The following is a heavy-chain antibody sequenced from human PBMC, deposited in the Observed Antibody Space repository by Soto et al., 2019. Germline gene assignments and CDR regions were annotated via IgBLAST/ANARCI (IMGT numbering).Heavy chain of an antibody. Sequence: PGGSLRLSCAASGFTVSSKYMSWVRQAPGKGLEWVSLIQCGGPTYYAYSVKGRFTITRDTSENTVHLQMDSLRAEDTAVYYCARDDVLCDGGRCYGVPLAVWGKGTTVTVSS. V-gene: IGHV3-66*01. CDR1: GFTVSSKY. CDR2: IQCGGPT. CDR3: ARDDVLCDGGRCYGVPLAV. J-gene: IGHJ6*04. D-gene: IGHD2-15*01.